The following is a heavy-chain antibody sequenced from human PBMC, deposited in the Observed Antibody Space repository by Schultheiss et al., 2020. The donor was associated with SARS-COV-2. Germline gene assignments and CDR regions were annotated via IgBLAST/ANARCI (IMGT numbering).Heavy chain of an antibody. V-gene: IGHV1-18*01. J-gene: IGHJ6*02. CDR2: ISAYNGNT. Sequence: ASVKVSCKASGGTFSSYAISWVRQAPGQGLEWMGWISAYNGNTNYAQKLQGRVTMTTDTSTSTAYMELRSLRSDDTAVYYCAKNNDKHNYYYGLDVWGQGTTVTVSS. CDR1: GGTFSSYA. CDR3: AKNNDKHNYYYGLDV. D-gene: IGHD1-1*01.